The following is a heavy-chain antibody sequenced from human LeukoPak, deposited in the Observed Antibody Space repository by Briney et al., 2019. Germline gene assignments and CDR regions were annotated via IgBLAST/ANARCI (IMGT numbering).Heavy chain of an antibody. CDR1: GGTFSSYA. CDR3: ASPPPNCGGDCYPSYFDY. D-gene: IGHD2-21*02. J-gene: IGHJ4*02. V-gene: IGHV1-69*13. Sequence: ASVKVSCKASGGTFSSYAISWVRQAPGQGLEWMGGIIPIFGTANYAQKFQGRVTITADESTSTAYMELSSLRSEDTAVYYCASPPPNCGGDCYPSYFDYWGQGTLVTVSS. CDR2: IIPIFGTA.